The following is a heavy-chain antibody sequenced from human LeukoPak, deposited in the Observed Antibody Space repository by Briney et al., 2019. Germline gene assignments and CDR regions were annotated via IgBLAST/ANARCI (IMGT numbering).Heavy chain of an antibody. CDR1: GYTFTGYY. CDR2: IHPNNGVT. Sequence: GASVKVSCKASGYTFTGYYMHWVRQAPGQGLEWMGWIHPNNGVTLYAQKFQGRITMTRDTSINTVYMELSSLTSDDTAIYYCACPQRGPGGYYTDFWGQGTLVTVSS. CDR3: ACPQRGPGGYYTDF. D-gene: IGHD3-10*01. V-gene: IGHV1-2*02. J-gene: IGHJ4*02.